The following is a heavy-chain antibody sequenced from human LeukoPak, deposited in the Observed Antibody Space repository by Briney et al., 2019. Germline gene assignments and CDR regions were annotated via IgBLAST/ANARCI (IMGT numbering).Heavy chain of an antibody. CDR1: GYTFTGYY. D-gene: IGHD3-22*01. J-gene: IGHJ4*02. CDR3: AREYPPRYYYDSSGYLDY. Sequence: ASVKVSCKASGYTFTGYYINWVRQAPGQGLEWMGWINPYSGDKGYAQKFQGGFTMTRDTSINAAYMELSSLTSDDTAVYYCAREYPPRYYYDSSGYLDYWGQGTLVTVSS. V-gene: IGHV1-2*02. CDR2: INPYSGDK.